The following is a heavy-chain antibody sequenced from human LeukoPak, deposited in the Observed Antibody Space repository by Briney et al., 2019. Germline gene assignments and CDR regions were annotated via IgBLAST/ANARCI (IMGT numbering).Heavy chain of an antibody. J-gene: IGHJ5*02. V-gene: IGHV4-34*01. CDR2: INHSGST. Sequence: SETLSLTCAVYGGSFSGYYWSWIRQPPGKGLEWIGEINHSGSTNYNPSLKSRVTISVDTSKNQFSLKLSSVTAADTAVYYCARRTATRGWFDPWGQGTLVTVSS. CDR3: ARRTATRGWFDP. CDR1: GGSFSGYY. D-gene: IGHD4-17*01.